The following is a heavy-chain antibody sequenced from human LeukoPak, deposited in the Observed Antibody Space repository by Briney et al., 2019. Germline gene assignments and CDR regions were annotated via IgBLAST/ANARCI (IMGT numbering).Heavy chain of an antibody. CDR2: IYYSGST. Sequence: PSETLSLTCTVSGGSISSYYWSWIRQPPGKGLEWIGYIYYSGSTNYNPSLKSRVTISVDTSKNQFSLKLSSVTAADTAVYYCAREGYDFWSGPPGGWFDPWGQGTLVTVSS. CDR1: GGSISSYY. J-gene: IGHJ5*02. CDR3: AREGYDFWSGPPGGWFDP. V-gene: IGHV4-59*01. D-gene: IGHD3-3*01.